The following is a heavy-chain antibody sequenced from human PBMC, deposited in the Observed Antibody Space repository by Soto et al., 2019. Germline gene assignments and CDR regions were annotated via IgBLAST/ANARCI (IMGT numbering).Heavy chain of an antibody. Sequence: QVQLVESGGGVVQPGTSLRLSCAASGFIFSSYGMHWVRQAPGKGLEWVAVISFDGSNEYYADSVKGRFTISRDNSKNTLYLQMNSLRGEDTAVYYCAKVGYRYDFWSGGFDYWGQGTLVTVSS. J-gene: IGHJ4*02. V-gene: IGHV3-30*18. CDR1: GFIFSSYG. D-gene: IGHD3-3*01. CDR2: ISFDGSNE. CDR3: AKVGYRYDFWSGGFDY.